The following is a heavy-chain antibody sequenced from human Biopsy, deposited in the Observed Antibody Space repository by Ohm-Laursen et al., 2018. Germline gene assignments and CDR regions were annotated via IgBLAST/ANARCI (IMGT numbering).Heavy chain of an antibody. Sequence: TLSLTCNVSGGSIRGSTYYWGWIRQTPGKGLEWIGYIYYSGTTSFNPSLKSRVTMSVDTSANHFSLKLNSVTAADTALYYRARSPASTWTGYFESWGQGSLVTVSS. V-gene: IGHV4-31*03. CDR3: ARSPASTWTGYFES. J-gene: IGHJ4*02. D-gene: IGHD6-13*01. CDR1: GGSIRGSTYY. CDR2: IYYSGTT.